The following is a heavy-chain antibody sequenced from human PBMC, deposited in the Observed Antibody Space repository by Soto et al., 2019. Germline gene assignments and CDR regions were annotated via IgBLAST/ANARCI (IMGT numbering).Heavy chain of an antibody. J-gene: IGHJ6*02. D-gene: IGHD1-26*01. Sequence: QVQLQESGPGLVKPSGTLSLTCADSGGSIRSSNWWSWVRQPPGKGLEWIGEIYHSGSTNYNPSLKSRVTISVDKSKNQFTLKLTSVTAAVTAVYYCARVSGSYYYGMDVWGQGTTVPVSS. CDR2: IYHSGST. CDR1: GGSIRSSNW. V-gene: IGHV4-4*02. CDR3: ARVSGSYYYGMDV.